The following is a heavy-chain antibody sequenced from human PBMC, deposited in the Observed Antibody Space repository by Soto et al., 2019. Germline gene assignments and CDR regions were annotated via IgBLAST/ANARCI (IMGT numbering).Heavy chain of an antibody. V-gene: IGHV4-31*03. CDR2: IYYSGST. J-gene: IGHJ4*02. D-gene: IGHD3-10*01. CDR1: GGSISSGGYY. CDR3: AASAYYYGSGLLGW. Sequence: QVQLQESGPGLVKPSQTLSLTCTVSGGSISSGGYYWSWIRQHPGKGLEWIGYIYYSGSTYYNPSLKSRVTISVDTAKNLFSLKLSAVTAADTAVYYCAASAYYYGSGLLGWWGQGTLVTVSS.